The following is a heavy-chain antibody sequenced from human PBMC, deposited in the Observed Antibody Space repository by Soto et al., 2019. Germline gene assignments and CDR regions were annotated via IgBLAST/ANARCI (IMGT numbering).Heavy chain of an antibody. CDR2: TYYRSKWYN. CDR1: GDSVSSNSAA. CDR3: AREFKTTRIAAAGSFDY. J-gene: IGHJ4*02. D-gene: IGHD6-13*01. Sequence: KQSQTLSLTCAISGDSVSSNSAAWNWIRQSPSRGLEWLGRTYYRSKWYNDYAVSVKSRITINPDTSKNQFSLQLNSVTPEDTAVYYCAREFKTTRIAAAGSFDYWGQGTLVTVSS. V-gene: IGHV6-1*01.